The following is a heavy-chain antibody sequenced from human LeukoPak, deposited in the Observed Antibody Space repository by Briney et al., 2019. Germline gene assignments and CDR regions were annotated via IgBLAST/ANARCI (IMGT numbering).Heavy chain of an antibody. Sequence: GGSLRLSCAASGFTFSSYSMNWVRQAPGKGLEWVSSISSSSSYIYYADSVKGRFTISRDNAKNSLYLQVNSLRAEDTAVYYCARTRVKWEPFYFDYWGQGTLVTVSS. CDR3: ARTRVKWEPFYFDY. CDR1: GFTFSSYS. J-gene: IGHJ4*02. D-gene: IGHD4-17*01. V-gene: IGHV3-21*01. CDR2: ISSSSSYI.